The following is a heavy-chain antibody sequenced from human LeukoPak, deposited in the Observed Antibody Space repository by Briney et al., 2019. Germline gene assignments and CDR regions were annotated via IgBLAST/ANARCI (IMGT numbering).Heavy chain of an antibody. D-gene: IGHD2-15*01. CDR3: VSQEVVPH. CDR1: GSNFIKYW. V-gene: IGHV3-7*01. J-gene: IGHJ4*02. Sequence: GGSLRLSCAASGSNFIKYWMSWVRQAPGKGLEWVANVKEDGTTKQYVDSVKGRFTISRDNAKNSLYLQMDSLRAEDTAVYYCVSQEVVPHWGQGTLVSVSS. CDR2: VKEDGTTK.